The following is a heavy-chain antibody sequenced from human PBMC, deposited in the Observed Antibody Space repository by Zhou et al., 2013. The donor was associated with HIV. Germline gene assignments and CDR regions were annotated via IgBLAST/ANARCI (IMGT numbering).Heavy chain of an antibody. CDR2: INPNSGGT. D-gene: IGHD3-10*01. V-gene: IGHV1-2*02. CDR1: GYTFTGYY. J-gene: IGHJ4*02. CDR3: ARDRRIGVRGVMDY. Sequence: QVQLVQSGTEVKKPGASVKVSCKASGYTFTGYYMHWVRQAPGQGLEWMGWINPNSGGTDYAQKFQGRVTMTRDMSISTAYMELSRLRSDDTAVYYXARDRRIGVRGVMDYWGQGTLVTVSS.